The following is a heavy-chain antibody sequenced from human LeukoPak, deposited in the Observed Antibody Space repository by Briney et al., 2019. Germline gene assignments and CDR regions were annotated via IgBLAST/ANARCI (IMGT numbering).Heavy chain of an antibody. CDR3: AKAAGNSGYDIGY. V-gene: IGHV3-30*04. CDR1: GFTFSSYA. J-gene: IGHJ4*02. CDR2: ISYDGSNK. Sequence: GGSLRLSCAASGFTFSSYAMHWVRQAPGKGLEWVAVISYDGSNKYYADSVKGRFTISRDNAKNTLYLQMNSLRAEDTAVYYCAKAAGNSGYDIGYWGQGTLVTVSS. D-gene: IGHD5-12*01.